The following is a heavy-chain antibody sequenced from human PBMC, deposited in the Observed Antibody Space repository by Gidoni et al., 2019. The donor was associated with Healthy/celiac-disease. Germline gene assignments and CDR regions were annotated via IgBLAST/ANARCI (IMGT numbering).Heavy chain of an antibody. CDR1: GFTFRSYG. V-gene: IGHV3-33*01. D-gene: IGHD6-13*01. CDR2: IWYDGSNK. Sequence: QVQLVASGGGVVQPGRSLILSCAASGFTFRSYGMHWVRQAPGKGLEWVAVIWYDGSNKYYADSVKGRFTISRDNSKNTLYLQMNSLRAEDTAVYYCARARAAAGTGYYFDYWGQGTLVTVSS. J-gene: IGHJ4*02. CDR3: ARARAAAGTGYYFDY.